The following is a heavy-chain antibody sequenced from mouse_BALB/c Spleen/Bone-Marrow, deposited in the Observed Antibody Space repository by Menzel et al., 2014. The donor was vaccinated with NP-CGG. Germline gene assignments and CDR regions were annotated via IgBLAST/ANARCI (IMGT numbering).Heavy chain of an antibody. CDR3: ARENYGSSYGFAY. CDR2: INPYNGGT. Sequence: VQLKQSGPELVKPGSSMKISCKASGYSFTGYTMNWVKQSHGKNLEWIGLINPYNGGTSYNQKFKGKATLTVSKSSSTAYMELLSLTSEDSAVYYCARENYGSSYGFAYWGQGTQVTVSA. V-gene: IGHV1-26*01. J-gene: IGHJ3*01. D-gene: IGHD1-1*01. CDR1: GYSFTGYT.